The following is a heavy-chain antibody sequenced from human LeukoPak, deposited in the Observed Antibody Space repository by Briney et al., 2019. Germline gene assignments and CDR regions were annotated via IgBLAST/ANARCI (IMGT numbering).Heavy chain of an antibody. J-gene: IGHJ3*02. Sequence: SETLSLTCTVSGGSISSGGYYWSWIRQHPGKGLEWIGYIYYSGSTYYNPSLKSRVTISVDTSKNQFSLKLSSVTAADTAMYYCARQTQWLDAFDIWGQGTMVTVSS. D-gene: IGHD5-12*01. V-gene: IGHV4-31*03. CDR1: GGSISSGGYY. CDR2: IYYSGST. CDR3: ARQTQWLDAFDI.